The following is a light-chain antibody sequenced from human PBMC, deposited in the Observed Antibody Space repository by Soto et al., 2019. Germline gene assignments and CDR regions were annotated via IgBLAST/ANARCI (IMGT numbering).Light chain of an antibody. CDR3: MQGTHWPPLYT. CDR2: KVT. CDR1: QSLVYSDGHTY. Sequence: DVVVTQSPLSLPVTLGQPASISCRSSQSLVYSDGHTYLNWFQQRPGQSPRRLIYKVTNRDSGVPDRFSGSGSGPDFALKISRVEAEDVGVYYCMQGTHWPPLYTFGQGTKLEIK. J-gene: IGKJ2*01. V-gene: IGKV2-30*01.